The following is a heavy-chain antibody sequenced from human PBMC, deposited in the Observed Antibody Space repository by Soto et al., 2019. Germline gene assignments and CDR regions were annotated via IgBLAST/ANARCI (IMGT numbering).Heavy chain of an antibody. D-gene: IGHD2-21*02. CDR2: IWYDGSNK. Sequence: QVQLVESGGGVVQPGRSLRLSCAASGFTFSSSGMHWVRQAPGKGLEWVAVIWYDGSNKYYADSVKGRFTISRDNSKNTLYLQMNSLRAEDTAVYYCARVVTAIEYYFDYWGQGTLVTVSS. CDR1: GFTFSSSG. J-gene: IGHJ4*02. CDR3: ARVVTAIEYYFDY. V-gene: IGHV3-33*01.